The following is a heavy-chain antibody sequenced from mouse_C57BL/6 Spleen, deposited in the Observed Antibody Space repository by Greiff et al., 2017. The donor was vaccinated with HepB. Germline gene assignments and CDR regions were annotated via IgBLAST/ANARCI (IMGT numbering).Heavy chain of an antibody. V-gene: IGHV6-3*01. CDR1: GFTFSNYW. J-gene: IGHJ1*03. CDR2: IRLKSDNYAT. D-gene: IGHD4-1*01. CDR3: TGSGTGWYFDV. Sequence: EVQVVESGGGLVQPGGSMKLSCVASGFTFSNYWMNWVRQSPEKGLEWVAQIRLKSDNYATHYAESVKGRFNISRDDSKNSVYLQINHLRAEDTVIYYCTGSGTGWYFDVWGTGTTVTVSS.